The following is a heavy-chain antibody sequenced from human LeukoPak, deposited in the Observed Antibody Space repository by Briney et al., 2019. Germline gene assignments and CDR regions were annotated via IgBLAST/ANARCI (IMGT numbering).Heavy chain of an antibody. CDR3: ARVPPPDYGDYSLRYYYYYMDV. CDR2: IIPIFGTA. V-gene: IGHV1-69*13. D-gene: IGHD4-17*01. Sequence: SVKVSCKASGGTFSSNAISWVRQAPGQGLEWMEGIIPIFGTANYAQKFQGRVTITADESTSTAYMELSSLRSEDTAVYYCARVPPPDYGDYSLRYYYYYMDVWGKGTTVTISS. CDR1: GGTFSSNA. J-gene: IGHJ6*03.